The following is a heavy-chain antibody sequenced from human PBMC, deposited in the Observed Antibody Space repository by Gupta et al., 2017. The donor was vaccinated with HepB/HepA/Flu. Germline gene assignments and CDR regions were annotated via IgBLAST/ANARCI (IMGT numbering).Heavy chain of an antibody. V-gene: IGHV4-34*01. CDR3: ARVSPLYGSGSSEVGRWWYYGMDV. J-gene: IGHJ6*02. CDR2: ST. Sequence: STNYNPSLKSRVTISVDTSKNQFSLKLSSVTAADTAVYYCARVSPLYGSGSSEVGRWWYYGMDVWGQGTTVTVSS. D-gene: IGHD3-10*01.